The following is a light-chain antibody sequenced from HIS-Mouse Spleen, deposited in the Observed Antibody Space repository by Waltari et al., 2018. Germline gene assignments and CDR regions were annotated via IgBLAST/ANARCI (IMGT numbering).Light chain of an antibody. CDR2: DDS. V-gene: IGLV3-21*03. J-gene: IGLJ2*01. CDR1: NIGSKS. CDR3: QVWDSSSDHVV. Sequence: SYVLTQPPSVSVAPGKTARITCGGNNIGSKSVHWYQQKPGQDPVLVVYDDSDRPSGIHARFSGSNAGNTATLTISRVEAGDEADYYCQVWDSSSDHVVFGGGTKLTVL.